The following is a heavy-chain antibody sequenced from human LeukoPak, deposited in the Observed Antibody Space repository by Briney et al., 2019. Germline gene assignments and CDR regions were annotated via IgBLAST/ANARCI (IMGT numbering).Heavy chain of an antibody. V-gene: IGHV3-23*01. Sequence: SGGSLRLSCAASGFTFSSYAMNWVRQAPGKGLEWVSALSGSGGSTYYADSVKGRFTISRDNAKNSLYLQMSSLRAEDSAMYYCATYRHLPYWGQGILVTVSS. CDR1: GFTFSSYA. CDR2: LSGSGGST. D-gene: IGHD2-2*02. CDR3: ATYRHLPY. J-gene: IGHJ4*02.